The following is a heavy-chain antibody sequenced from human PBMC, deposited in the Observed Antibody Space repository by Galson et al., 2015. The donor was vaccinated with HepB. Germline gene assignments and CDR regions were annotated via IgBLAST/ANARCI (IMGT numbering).Heavy chain of an antibody. J-gene: IGHJ3*02. CDR2: IDPNGGSP. D-gene: IGHD2-2*01. Sequence: SVKVSCKASGYTFIGYYIYWVRQVPGQGLEWMGRIDPNGGSPDYAQKFQGRVTLTTSKYITTAYMELSSLSSDDTAIYYCTRGLIPARMLHHFHNTFDIWGQGTVVTVS. CDR1: GYTFIGYY. V-gene: IGHV1-2*06. CDR3: TRGLIPARMLHHFHNTFDI.